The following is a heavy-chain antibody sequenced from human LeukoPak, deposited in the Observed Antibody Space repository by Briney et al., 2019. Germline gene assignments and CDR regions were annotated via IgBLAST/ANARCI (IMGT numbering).Heavy chain of an antibody. D-gene: IGHD3-22*01. CDR2: ISGSGGST. CDR1: GFTFSSYA. CDR3: AKDSMIVVVITSYIDY. Sequence: GGSLRLSCAASGFTFSSYAMSWVRQAPGKGLEWVSAISGSGGSTYYADSVKGRFTISRDNSKNTLYLQMNSLRAEDTAVYYCAKDSMIVVVITSYIDYWGQGTLVTVSS. J-gene: IGHJ4*02. V-gene: IGHV3-23*01.